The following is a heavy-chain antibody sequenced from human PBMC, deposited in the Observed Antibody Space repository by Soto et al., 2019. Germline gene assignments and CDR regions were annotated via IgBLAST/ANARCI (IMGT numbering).Heavy chain of an antibody. J-gene: IGHJ6*02. V-gene: IGHV4-4*02. CDR2: IYHSGST. Sequence: QVQLQESGPGLVKPSGTLSLTCAVSGGSISSSNWWSWVHQPPGKGLEWIGEIYHSGSTNYNPSLKSRVTLSVDTSKHQFSLKMRSVTAADTAVYYCARVSGSYYYGMDVWGQGTTVTVSS. CDR3: ARVSGSYYYGMDV. CDR1: GGSISSSNW. D-gene: IGHD1-26*01.